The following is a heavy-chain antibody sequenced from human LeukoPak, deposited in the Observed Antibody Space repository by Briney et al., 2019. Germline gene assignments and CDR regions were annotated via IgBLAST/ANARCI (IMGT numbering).Heavy chain of an antibody. J-gene: IGHJ5*02. CDR3: ARTSYQLLYMNWFDP. CDR2: IYYSGST. Sequence: SETLSLTCTVSGGSISSYYWSWIRQPPGKGLEWIGYIYYSGSTNYNPSLKSRVTISVDTSKNQFSLKLSSVTAADTAVYYCARTSYQLLYMNWFDPWGQGTLVTVSS. CDR1: GGSISSYY. V-gene: IGHV4-59*08. D-gene: IGHD2-2*02.